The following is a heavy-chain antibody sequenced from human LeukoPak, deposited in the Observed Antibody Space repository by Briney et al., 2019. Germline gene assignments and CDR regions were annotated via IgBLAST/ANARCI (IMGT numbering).Heavy chain of an antibody. CDR2: ISGSGGST. CDR3: AKRRLTYGSGSYYDY. D-gene: IGHD3-10*01. CDR1: GFTFSSYG. Sequence: GGSLRLSCAASGFTFSSYGMSWVRQAPGKGLEWVSAISGSGGSTYYADSVKGRFTISRDNSKNTLYLQMNSLRAEDTAVYYCAKRRLTYGSGSYYDYWGQGTLVTVSS. V-gene: IGHV3-23*01. J-gene: IGHJ4*02.